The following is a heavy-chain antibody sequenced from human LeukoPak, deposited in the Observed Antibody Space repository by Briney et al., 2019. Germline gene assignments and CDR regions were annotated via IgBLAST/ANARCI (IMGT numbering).Heavy chain of an antibody. CDR2: ISHSGST. Sequence: PSETLSLTCTVSGYSISSGYFWGWIRQPPGKGLELIGEISHSGSTNYNPSLKSRVTISVDTSKNQFSLKLSSVTAADTAVYYCARGGMHSSGLDYWGQGTLVTVSS. CDR3: ARGGMHSSGLDY. CDR1: GYSISSGYF. D-gene: IGHD3-22*01. V-gene: IGHV4-38-2*02. J-gene: IGHJ4*02.